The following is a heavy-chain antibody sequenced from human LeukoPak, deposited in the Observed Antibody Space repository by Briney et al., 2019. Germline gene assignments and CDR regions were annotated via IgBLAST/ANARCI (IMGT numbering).Heavy chain of an antibody. Sequence: PGGSLRLSCAASGFTFSSYEMIWVRQAPGKGLEWLSYIGRGGGTIYYADSVKGRFTISRDDAKNSLYLQMNSLRAEDTAVYYCARIMTTVTTSDYWGRGTLVTVSS. CDR1: GFTFSSYE. D-gene: IGHD4-17*01. J-gene: IGHJ4*02. CDR2: IGRGGGTI. V-gene: IGHV3-48*03. CDR3: ARIMTTVTTSDY.